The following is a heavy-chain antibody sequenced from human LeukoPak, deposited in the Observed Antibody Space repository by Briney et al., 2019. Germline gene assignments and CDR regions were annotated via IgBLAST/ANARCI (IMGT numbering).Heavy chain of an antibody. CDR3: ARARGFDGDILTGSRRWADYYYYYYMDV. J-gene: IGHJ6*03. V-gene: IGHV1-18*01. CDR1: GYTFTSYG. CDR2: ISAYNGNT. D-gene: IGHD3-9*01. Sequence: ASVKVSCKASGYTFTSYGISWVRQAPGRGLEWMGWISAYNGNTNYAQKLQGRVTMTTDTSTSTAYMELRSLRSDDTAVYYCARARGFDGDILTGSRRWADYYYYYYMDVWGKGTTVTVSS.